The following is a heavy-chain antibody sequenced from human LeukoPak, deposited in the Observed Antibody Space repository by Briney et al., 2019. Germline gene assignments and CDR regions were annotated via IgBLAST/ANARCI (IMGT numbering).Heavy chain of an antibody. CDR1: GFTFSTYD. CDR2: ISGNGGSI. D-gene: IGHD3/OR15-3a*01. J-gene: IGHJ4*02. CDR3: AGFGLESGY. Sequence: GGSLRLSCTASGFTFSTYDMHWVRQAPGKGLEWVAYISGNGGSISYADSVRGRFSISRDNAADSLYLQMNSLRPEDTSSYYWAGFGLESGYWGLGTLVTVSS. V-gene: IGHV3-48*03.